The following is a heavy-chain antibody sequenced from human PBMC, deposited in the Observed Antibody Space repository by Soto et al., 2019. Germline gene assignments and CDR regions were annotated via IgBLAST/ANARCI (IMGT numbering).Heavy chain of an antibody. CDR1: GGSISSYY. Sequence: SETLSLTCTVSGGSISSYYWSWIRQPPGKGLEWIGYIYYSGSTNYNPSLKSRVTISVDTSKNQFSLKLSSVTATDTAVYYCARRRDWNDPGAFDYWGQGTLVTVSS. V-gene: IGHV4-59*01. CDR2: IYYSGST. CDR3: ARRRDWNDPGAFDY. J-gene: IGHJ4*02. D-gene: IGHD1-1*01.